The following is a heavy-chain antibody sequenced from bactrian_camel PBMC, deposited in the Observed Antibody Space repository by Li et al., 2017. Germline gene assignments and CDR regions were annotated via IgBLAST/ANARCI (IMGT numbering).Heavy chain of an antibody. CDR3: AARPVNTRACVAGGRYEFGY. D-gene: IGHD1*01. CDR1: ALTPSGYC. Sequence: HVQLVESGGGSVEAGDTLTLSCATPALTPSGYCMGWFRQVPGKEREGVAAICGSGYTDYAGSVAGRFTVSKDNAKNALYLLMDNLRPEDTAMYYCAARPVNTRACVAGGRYEFGYWGQGTQVTVS. V-gene: IGHV3S55*01. CDR2: ICGSGYT. J-gene: IGHJ4*01.